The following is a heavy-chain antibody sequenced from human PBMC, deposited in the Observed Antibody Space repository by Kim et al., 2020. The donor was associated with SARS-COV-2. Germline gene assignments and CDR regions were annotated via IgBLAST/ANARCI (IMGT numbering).Heavy chain of an antibody. Sequence: SETLSLTCTVSGGSISSYYWSWIRQPPGKGLEWIGYIYYSGSTNYNPSLKSRVTISVDTSKNQFSLKLSSVTAADTAVYYCARRAIFGYRFDPWGQGTLV. V-gene: IGHV4-59*08. CDR1: GGSISSYY. CDR2: IYYSGST. D-gene: IGHD3-3*01. J-gene: IGHJ5*02. CDR3: ARRAIFGYRFDP.